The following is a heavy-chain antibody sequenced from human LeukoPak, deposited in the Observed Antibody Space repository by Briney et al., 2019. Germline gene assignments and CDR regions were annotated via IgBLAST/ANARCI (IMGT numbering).Heavy chain of an antibody. CDR3: ARLQGYCSSTSCNNWFDP. J-gene: IGHJ5*02. V-gene: IGHV4-39*07. CDR2: IYYSGST. Sequence: PSETLSLTCTVSGGSISCSSYYWGWIRQPPGKGLEWIGSIYYSGSTYYNPSLKSRVTISVDTSKNQFSLKLSSVIAADTAAYYCARLQGYCSSTSCNNWFDPWGQGTLVTVSS. CDR1: GGSISCSSYY. D-gene: IGHD2-2*01.